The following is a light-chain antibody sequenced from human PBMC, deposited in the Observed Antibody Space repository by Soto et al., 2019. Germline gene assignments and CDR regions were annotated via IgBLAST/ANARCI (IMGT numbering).Light chain of an antibody. J-gene: IGLJ1*01. CDR2: EVS. CDR1: SSDVGGYDF. Sequence: QSALTQPASVSGSVGQSITISCTGTSSDVGGYDFVSWYQHHPGKAPKLMIYEVSDRPSGISSRFSGSKSGNTASLTISGLQTEDEADYYCSSYTSSSTLFGTGTKVTVL. V-gene: IGLV2-14*01. CDR3: SSYTSSSTL.